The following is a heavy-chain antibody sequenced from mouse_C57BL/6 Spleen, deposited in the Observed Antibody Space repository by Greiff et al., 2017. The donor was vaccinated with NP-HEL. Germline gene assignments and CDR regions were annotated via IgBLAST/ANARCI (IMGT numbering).Heavy chain of an antibody. CDR2: IDPSDSYT. D-gene: IGHD2-5*01. V-gene: IGHV1-50*01. CDR3: ARKEYSNYVYWYFDV. Sequence: QVQLQQPGAELVKPGASVKLSCKASGYTFTSYWMQWVKQRPGQGLEWIGEIDPSDSYTNYNQKFKGKATLTVDTSSSTAYMQLSSLTSEDSAVYYCARKEYSNYVYWYFDVWGTGTTVTVSS. CDR1: GYTFTSYW. J-gene: IGHJ1*03.